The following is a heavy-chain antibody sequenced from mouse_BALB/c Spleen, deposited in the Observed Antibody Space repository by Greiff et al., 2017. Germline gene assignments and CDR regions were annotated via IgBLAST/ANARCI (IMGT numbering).Heavy chain of an antibody. Sequence: VQLQQSGPELVKPGASVKMSCKASGYTFTDYVISWVKQRTGQGLEWIGEIYPGSGSTYYNEKFKGKATLTADKSSNTAYMQLSSLTSEDSAVYFCARGDDYDGPYYCDYWGQGTTLTVSS. V-gene: IGHV1-77*01. CDR3: ARGDDYDGPYYCDY. CDR1: GYTFTDYV. J-gene: IGHJ2*01. CDR2: IYPGSGST. D-gene: IGHD2-4*01.